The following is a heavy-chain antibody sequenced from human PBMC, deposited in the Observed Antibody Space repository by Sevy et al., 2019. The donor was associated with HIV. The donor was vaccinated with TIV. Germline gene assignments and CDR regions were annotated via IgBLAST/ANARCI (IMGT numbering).Heavy chain of an antibody. J-gene: IGHJ4*02. CDR2: INSDGSST. CDR3: ARAGLNPAFDY. V-gene: IGHV3-74*01. CDR1: GFTFSSYW. Sequence: GGSLRLSCAASGFTFSSYWMHWVRQAPGKGLVWVSRINSDGSSTSYADSVKGRFTISRDNPKNTLYLQMNSLRAEDTAVYYCARAGLNPAFDYWGQGTLVTVSS.